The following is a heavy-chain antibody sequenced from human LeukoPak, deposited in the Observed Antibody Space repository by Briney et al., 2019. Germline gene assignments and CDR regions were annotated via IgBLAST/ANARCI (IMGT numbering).Heavy chain of an antibody. CDR3: ARVDGYLHLNYFDY. Sequence: SETLSLTCAVYGGSFSGYYWSWLRQPPGKGLEWLGEINHSGSTNYDPSLKSRATISVDTSKNQFSLKLSSVTAADTAVYYWARVDGYLHLNYFDYWGQGTLVTVSS. J-gene: IGHJ4*02. CDR1: GGSFSGYY. CDR2: INHSGST. D-gene: IGHD5-24*01. V-gene: IGHV4-34*01.